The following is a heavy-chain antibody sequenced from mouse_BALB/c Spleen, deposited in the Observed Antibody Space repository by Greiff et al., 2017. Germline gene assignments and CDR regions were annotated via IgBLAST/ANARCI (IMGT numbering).Heavy chain of an antibody. V-gene: IGHV2-9*02. CDR1: GFSLTSYG. Sequence: VQLQESGPGLVAPSQSLSITCTVSGFSLTSYGVHWVRQPPGKGLEWLGVIWAGGSTNYNSALMSRLSISKDNSKSQVFLKMSSLQTDDTAMYYCARDLSYGAYWGQGTLVTVSA. D-gene: IGHD6-5*01. CDR2: IWAGGST. J-gene: IGHJ3*01. CDR3: ARDLSYGAY.